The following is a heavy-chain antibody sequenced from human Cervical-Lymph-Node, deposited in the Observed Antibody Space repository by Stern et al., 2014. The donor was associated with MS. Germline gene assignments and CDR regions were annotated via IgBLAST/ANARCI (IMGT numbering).Heavy chain of an antibody. D-gene: IGHD1-20*01. CDR3: ARELNWNDIFTNVFDI. J-gene: IGHJ3*02. CDR1: GYTFSDHY. CDR2: INAKSGIT. Sequence: VQLVESGAEVKKPGASVKVSCKASGYTFSDHYMHWVRQAPGQGLEWMGWINAKSGITNYAQKFQGRVTMTRDTSISTAYMGLRSLISDDTAVYYCARELNWNDIFTNVFDIWGQGTMVTVSS. V-gene: IGHV1-2*02.